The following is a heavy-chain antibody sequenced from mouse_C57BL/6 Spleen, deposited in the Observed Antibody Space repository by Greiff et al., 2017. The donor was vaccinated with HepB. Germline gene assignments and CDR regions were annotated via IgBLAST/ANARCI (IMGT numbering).Heavy chain of an antibody. V-gene: IGHV1-4*01. J-gene: IGHJ1*03. CDR2: INPSSGYT. Sequence: VQLQQSGAELARPGASVKMSCKASGYTFTSYTMHWVKQRPGQGLEWIGYINPSSGYTKYNQKFKDKATLTADKSSSTAYMQLSSLTSEDSAVYYCARFITTVVATNWYFDVWGTGTTVTVSS. CDR3: ARFITTVVATNWYFDV. D-gene: IGHD1-1*01. CDR1: GYTFTSYT.